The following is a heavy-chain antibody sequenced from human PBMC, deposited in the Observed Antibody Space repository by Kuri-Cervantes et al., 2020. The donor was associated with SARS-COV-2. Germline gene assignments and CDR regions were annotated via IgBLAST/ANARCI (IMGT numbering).Heavy chain of an antibody. D-gene: IGHD2-2*01. Sequence: SETLSLTCTVSGGSISSGGYYWSWIRQHPGKGLEWIGYIYYSGSTYYNPSLKSRVTMSIATSKNQFSLKLSSVTAADTAVYYCARSTSYWYFDLWGRGTLVTVSS. CDR2: IYYSGST. CDR3: ARSTSYWYFDL. CDR1: GGSISSGGYY. J-gene: IGHJ2*01. V-gene: IGHV4-31*03.